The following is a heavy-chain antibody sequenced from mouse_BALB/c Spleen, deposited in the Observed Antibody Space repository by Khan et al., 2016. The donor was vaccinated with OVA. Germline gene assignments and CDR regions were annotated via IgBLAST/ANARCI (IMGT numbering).Heavy chain of an antibody. CDR2: IYPANGNN. V-gene: IGHV14-3*02. Sequence: VQLKESGAELVKPGASVKLSCTASGFNIKDTYMHWVKQRPEKGLEWIGRIYPANGNNKNDPKFQGKDTITADTSSNTASLQLSSLTCENNAVYSCARMNAWGQGTTVTVSS. CDR1: GFNIKDTY. CDR3: ARMNA. J-gene: IGHJ2*01.